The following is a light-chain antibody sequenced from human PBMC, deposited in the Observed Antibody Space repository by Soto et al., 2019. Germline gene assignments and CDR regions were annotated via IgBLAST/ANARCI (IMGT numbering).Light chain of an antibody. CDR2: DVS. CDR3: QQYQSDTWT. Sequence: DIQMTQSPSTLSASVGDRVVITCRASQNIERWQAWYQQKPGKAPKLLLYDVSTLERGVPSRFSGSGSATEFTLTISDLQPDDFATYYRQQYQSDTWTFGQGTKV. J-gene: IGKJ1*01. CDR1: QNIERW. V-gene: IGKV1-5*01.